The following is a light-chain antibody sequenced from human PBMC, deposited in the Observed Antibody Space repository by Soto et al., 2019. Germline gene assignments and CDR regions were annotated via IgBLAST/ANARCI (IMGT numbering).Light chain of an antibody. CDR2: EVT. V-gene: IGLV2-8*01. Sequence: QSVLTQPPSASGSPGQSVTISCTGTSSDVGRFNFVSWYQQHPGKAPKLLISEVTKRPSGVPDRFSGSKSGNTASLTVSGLQADDEADYYCGSKAGSNKHVVFGGGTKLTVL. CDR3: GSKAGSNKHVV. CDR1: SSDVGRFNF. J-gene: IGLJ2*01.